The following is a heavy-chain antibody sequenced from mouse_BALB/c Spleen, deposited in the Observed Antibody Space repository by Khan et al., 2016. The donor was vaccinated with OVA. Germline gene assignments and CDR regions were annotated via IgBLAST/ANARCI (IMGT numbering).Heavy chain of an antibody. CDR3: ARVDYGYGFAY. D-gene: IGHD1-2*01. J-gene: IGHJ3*01. CDR1: GFTFTDYY. CDR2: IRKKASGYTT. V-gene: IGHV7-3*02. Sequence: EVELVESGGGLVQPGGSLRLSCATSGFTFTDYYMNWVRQPPGKALEWLGFIRKKASGYTTEYSPSVKGRFTISRDNSQRILYLQMNTLRAEDSATYYCARVDYGYGFAYWGHRTLVNVSA.